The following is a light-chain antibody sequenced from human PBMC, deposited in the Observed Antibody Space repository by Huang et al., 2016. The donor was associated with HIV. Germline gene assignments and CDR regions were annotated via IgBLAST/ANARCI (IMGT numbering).Light chain of an antibody. Sequence: DILLTQSPDSLAVSLGERATLTCRSSRSLLFASNSKNFLDWYQQKPGKSPKLLMYMASVRESGVPERCTGSGSGTEFTLTIASLQAEDVAVYYCQQFYNMPYTFGRGTRLEI. V-gene: IGKV4-1*01. J-gene: IGKJ2*01. CDR3: QQFYNMPYT. CDR2: MAS. CDR1: RSLLFASNSKNF.